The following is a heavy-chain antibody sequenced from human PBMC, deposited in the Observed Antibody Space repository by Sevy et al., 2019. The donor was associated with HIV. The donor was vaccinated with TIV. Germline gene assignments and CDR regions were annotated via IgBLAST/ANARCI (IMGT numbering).Heavy chain of an antibody. CDR2: IYHSGST. J-gene: IGHJ4*02. Sequence: SETLSLTCAVSGYSISSGSYWGWIRQPPGKGLEWIGSIYHSGSTYYNPSLKSRVTISVDTSKNQFSLKLSSVTAADTAVYYCARVGSGSPPLDFDYWGQGTLVTVSS. D-gene: IGHD3-10*01. CDR3: ARVGSGSPPLDFDY. CDR1: GYSISSGSY. V-gene: IGHV4-38-2*01.